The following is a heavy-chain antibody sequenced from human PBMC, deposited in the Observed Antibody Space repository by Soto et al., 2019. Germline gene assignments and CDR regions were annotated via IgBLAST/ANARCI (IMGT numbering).Heavy chain of an antibody. D-gene: IGHD1-26*01. CDR1: GYSFTSYV. CDR2: INTGNGNR. Sequence: QVQLVQSGAEVKKPGASVKISCKASGYSFTSYVIHWVRQAPGQTLEWMGWINTGNGNRKHSQNFQGRVTITRDPSASTAYMGLSSLTSEDTAVYICAREDVGAAKHFDHWGQGTPVTVSS. V-gene: IGHV1-3*04. J-gene: IGHJ5*02. CDR3: AREDVGAAKHFDH.